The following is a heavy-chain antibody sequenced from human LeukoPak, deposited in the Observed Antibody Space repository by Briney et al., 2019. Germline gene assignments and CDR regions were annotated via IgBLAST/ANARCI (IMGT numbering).Heavy chain of an antibody. CDR3: ARAATGYSSSWYYFDY. D-gene: IGHD6-13*01. CDR1: GFSFNSSV. J-gene: IGHJ4*02. V-gene: IGHV3-30*02. CDR2: IRYDGSNK. Sequence: GGSLRLSCAASGFSFNSSVMHWVRQAPGKGLEWVAFIRYDGSNKYYADSVKGRFTISRDNSKNTLYLQMNSLRAEDTAVYYCARAATGYSSSWYYFDYWGQGTLVTVSS.